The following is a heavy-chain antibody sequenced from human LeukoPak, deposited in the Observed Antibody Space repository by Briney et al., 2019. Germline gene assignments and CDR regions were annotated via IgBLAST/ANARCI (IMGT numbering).Heavy chain of an antibody. V-gene: IGHV3-7*03. CDR1: GFTFSSYW. D-gene: IGHD6-13*01. J-gene: IGHJ4*02. Sequence: EGSLRLSCAASGFTFSSYWMSWVRQAPGKGLEWVANIKQDGSEKYYVDSVKGRFTISRDNAKNSLYLQMNSLRAEDTAVYYCARDLEVIAAAGNYDYWGQGTLVTVSS. CDR3: ARDLEVIAAAGNYDY. CDR2: IKQDGSEK.